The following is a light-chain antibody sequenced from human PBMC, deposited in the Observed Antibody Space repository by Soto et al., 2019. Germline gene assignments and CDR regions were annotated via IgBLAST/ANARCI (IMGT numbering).Light chain of an antibody. J-gene: IGKJ4*01. CDR1: HSLLHSNGYNY. V-gene: IGKV2-40*01. CDR2: TLS. CDR3: MQRIEFPVT. Sequence: IVMTQSPLSLPVTPGQPASISCRSSHSLLHSNGYNYLDWYLQKPGQSPQXXIYTLSYRASGVPDRFSGSGSGTDFTLKISRVEDEDVVVYDCMQRIEFPVTFGGGTKVDIK.